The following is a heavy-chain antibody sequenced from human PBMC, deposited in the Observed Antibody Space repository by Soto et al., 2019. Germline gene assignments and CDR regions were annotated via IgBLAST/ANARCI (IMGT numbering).Heavy chain of an antibody. J-gene: IGHJ4*02. D-gene: IGHD3-10*01. CDR2: INQSGAT. CDR3: ARGYYYASGSSFPY. V-gene: IGHV4-34*01. CDR1: NGSFSKYY. Sequence: QLQQWGAGLLKPSETLSLTCAVYNGSFSKYYWTWIRQSPGKGLEWIGEINQSGATNSNPSLKSRVTISVDTSKNQFSLKLKSLTAADTAVYYCARGYYYASGSSFPYWGQGTLVTVSS.